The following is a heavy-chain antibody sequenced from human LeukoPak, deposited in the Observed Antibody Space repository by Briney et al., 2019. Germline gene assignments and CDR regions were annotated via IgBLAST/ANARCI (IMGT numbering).Heavy chain of an antibody. J-gene: IGHJ4*02. CDR3: ARRRHFWSGYYTHLYYFDY. CDR2: IYPGDSDT. Sequence: GESLKISCKGSGYSFTSYWIGWVRQMPGKGLEWMGIIYPGDSDTRYSPSFQGQVTISADKSISTAYLQWSSLKASGTAMYYCARRRHFWSGYYTHLYYFDYWGQGTLVTVSS. D-gene: IGHD3-3*02. V-gene: IGHV5-51*01. CDR1: GYSFTSYW.